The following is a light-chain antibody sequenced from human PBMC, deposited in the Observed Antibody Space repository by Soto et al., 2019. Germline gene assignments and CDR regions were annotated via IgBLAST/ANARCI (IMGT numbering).Light chain of an antibody. J-gene: IGKJ1*01. CDR2: AAS. CDR1: QGSSNY. V-gene: IGKV1-27*01. Sequence: DIQMTQSPPSLSTSVRDRATITCRASQGSSNYLAWFQQNPGKLPNLLISAASTLQSGVSSRFSGSGSGTDFTLTISSLQPEDVATYYCPKYNSAPPSTFGQGTKVEIK. CDR3: PKYNSAPPST.